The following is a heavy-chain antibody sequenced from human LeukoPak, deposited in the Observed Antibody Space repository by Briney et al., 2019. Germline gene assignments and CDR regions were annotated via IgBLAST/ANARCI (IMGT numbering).Heavy chain of an antibody. Sequence: ASVKVSCKASGYTFTGYYMHWVRQTPGQGLEWMGWINPNSGGTNYAQKFQGRVTMARDTSISTAYMELSRLRSDDTAVYYCARDRGVDYCSSGSCSHYYYYMDVWGKGTTVTISS. J-gene: IGHJ6*03. D-gene: IGHD2-15*01. CDR2: INPNSGGT. CDR1: GYTFTGYY. CDR3: ARDRGVDYCSSGSCSHYYYYMDV. V-gene: IGHV1-2*02.